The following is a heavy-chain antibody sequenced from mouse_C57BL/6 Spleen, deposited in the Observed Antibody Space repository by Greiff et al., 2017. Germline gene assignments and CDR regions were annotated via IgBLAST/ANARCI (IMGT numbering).Heavy chain of an antibody. CDR3: ARSNYGKGGAYAMDY. Sequence: VQLQQSGPELVKPGDSVKISCKASGYSFTGYFMNWVMQSHGKSLEWIGRINPYNGDTFYNQKFKGKATLTVDKSSSTAHMELRSLTSEDSAVYYCARSNYGKGGAYAMDYWGQGTSVTVSS. CDR1: GYSFTGYF. CDR2: INPYNGDT. D-gene: IGHD2-1*01. J-gene: IGHJ4*01. V-gene: IGHV1-20*01.